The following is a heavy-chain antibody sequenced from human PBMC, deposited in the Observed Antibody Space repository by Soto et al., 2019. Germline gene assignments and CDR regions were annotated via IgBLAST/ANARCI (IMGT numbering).Heavy chain of an antibody. J-gene: IGHJ6*04. CDR3: TRILWSSRRDALVI. CDR2: IGTSGTPT. CDR1: GFTFRSYA. V-gene: IGHV3-23*01. Sequence: DVQLLESGGDLVQPGGSLRLSCIASGFTFRSYAMAWFRQAPGEDLEWVSAIGTSGTPTLYAESVKSRFSISGDDSRNAVSVQMNSLGVEDTATYYCTRILWSSRRDALVIWGEGTTVTVSS. D-gene: IGHD2-21*01.